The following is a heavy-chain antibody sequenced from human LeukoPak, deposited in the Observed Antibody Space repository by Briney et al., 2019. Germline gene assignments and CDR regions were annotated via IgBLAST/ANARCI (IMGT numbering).Heavy chain of an antibody. Sequence: SETLSLTRTVSGGSISSSSYYWGWIRQPPGKGLEWIGSIYYSGSTYYNPSLKSRVTISVDTSKNQFSLKLSSVTAADTAVYYCARESRIQLWSIRYFDLWGRGTLVTVSS. V-gene: IGHV4-39*07. CDR2: IYYSGST. CDR1: GGSISSSSYY. J-gene: IGHJ2*01. CDR3: ARESRIQLWSIRYFDL. D-gene: IGHD5-18*01.